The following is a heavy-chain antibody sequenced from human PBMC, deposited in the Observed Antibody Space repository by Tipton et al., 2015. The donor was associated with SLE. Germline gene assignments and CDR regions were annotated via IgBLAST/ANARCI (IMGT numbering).Heavy chain of an antibody. Sequence: TLSLTCTVSGGSISRYYWSWIRQHPGKGLEWIGYIYYSGSTNYDPSLKSRVTISVDTSKNQFSLKLSPVTAADTAVYYCARDLAARGGHYFDYWGQGTLVTVS. CDR2: IYYSGST. CDR1: GGSISRYY. J-gene: IGHJ4*02. CDR3: ARDLAARGGHYFDY. V-gene: IGHV4-59*01. D-gene: IGHD6-6*01.